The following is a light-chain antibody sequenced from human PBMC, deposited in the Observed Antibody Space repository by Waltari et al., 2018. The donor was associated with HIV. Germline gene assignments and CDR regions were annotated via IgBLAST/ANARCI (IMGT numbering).Light chain of an antibody. CDR1: TGAVTSGHS. CDR3: LLAHGGPGV. Sequence: QAVVTQEPSLTVSPGGPVTLTCGSNTGAVTSGHSPYWFQQKPCQPPRTLIYDTNTKHAWTPARLSGSLLGGKAAPTLSGAQPEDEADYYCLLAHGGPGVFGGGTKLTVL. CDR2: DTN. J-gene: IGLJ3*02. V-gene: IGLV7-46*01.